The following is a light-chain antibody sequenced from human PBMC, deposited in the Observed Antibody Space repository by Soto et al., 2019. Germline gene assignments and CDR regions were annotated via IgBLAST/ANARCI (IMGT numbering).Light chain of an antibody. V-gene: IGKV1-27*01. Sequence: DIQMTQSPSSLSASVGDRVTITCRASQGISSYLAWYQQKLGKVPKLLISAASTLQAGLPSRFSGSGSGTDFTLTISSLQPEDVATYYCQKCSSVITFGQGTRLEIK. CDR1: QGISSY. J-gene: IGKJ5*01. CDR3: QKCSSVIT. CDR2: AAS.